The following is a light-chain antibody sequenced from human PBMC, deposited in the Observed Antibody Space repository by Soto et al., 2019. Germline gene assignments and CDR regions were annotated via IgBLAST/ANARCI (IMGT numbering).Light chain of an antibody. CDR2: GAS. V-gene: IGKV3-15*01. CDR1: QSVSSN. CDR3: QQYNNWPIT. Sequence: EIVMTQSPATLSVSPGERATLSCRASQSVSSNLAWYQQKPGQAPRLLIYGASTRATGIPARFSGSGSGKEFTLTISSLQSEDFAVYYCQQYNNWPITFGQGTRLEI. J-gene: IGKJ5*01.